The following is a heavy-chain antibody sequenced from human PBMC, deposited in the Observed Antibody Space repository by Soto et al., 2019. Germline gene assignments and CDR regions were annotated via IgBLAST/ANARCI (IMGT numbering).Heavy chain of an antibody. CDR2: ISSSSSYI. J-gene: IGHJ4*02. V-gene: IGHV3-21*01. CDR3: ARDNQGGSSDY. Sequence: GGSVRLSXAASGFTFSSYSMNWVRQAPGKGLEWVSSISSSSSYIYYADSVKGRFTISRDNARNSLYLQMNSLRAEDTAVYYCARDNQGGSSDYWGQGTLVTVSS. CDR1: GFTFSSYS. D-gene: IGHD2-2*01.